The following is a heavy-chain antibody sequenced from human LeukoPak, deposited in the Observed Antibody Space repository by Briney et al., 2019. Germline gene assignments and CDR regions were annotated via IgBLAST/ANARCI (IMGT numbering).Heavy chain of an antibody. Sequence: SETLSLTCTASGGSIGSSTYYWGWIRQPPGQGLEWIGSIYYSGSTYYNPSLKSRVTISVDTSKNQFSLRLNSMTAADTSVYYCARQAYCISTSCYKLDQWGQGTLVTVSS. CDR3: ARQAYCISTSCYKLDQ. V-gene: IGHV4-39*01. D-gene: IGHD2-2*02. J-gene: IGHJ4*02. CDR1: GGSIGSSTYY. CDR2: IYYSGST.